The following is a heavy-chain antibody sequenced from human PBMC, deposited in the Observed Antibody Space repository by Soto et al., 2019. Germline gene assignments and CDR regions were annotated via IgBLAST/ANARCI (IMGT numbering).Heavy chain of an antibody. CDR1: GGSFSGYY. J-gene: IGHJ6*02. Sequence: QVQLQQWGAGLLKPSETLSLTCAVSGGSFSGYYWSWIRQPPGKGLEWIGEINHSGSTNYNPSLKRRVSISVYTTKNQFSLKLSSVTAADTAVYYCASRIVVVPAASVGYYYYGIDVWGQGTTVTVSS. CDR2: INHSGST. CDR3: ASRIVVVPAASVGYYYYGIDV. D-gene: IGHD2-2*01. V-gene: IGHV4-34*01.